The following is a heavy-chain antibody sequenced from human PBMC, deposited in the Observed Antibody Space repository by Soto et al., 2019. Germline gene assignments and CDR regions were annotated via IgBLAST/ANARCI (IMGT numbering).Heavy chain of an antibody. CDR3: ARGRGAARLAVLFGCPPDQH. Sequence: SETLSLTCAVYGGSFSGYYWSWIRQPPGKGLEWIGEINHSGSTNYNPSLKSRVTISVDTSKNQFSLKLSSVTAADTAVYYCARGRGAARLAVLFGCPPDQHWGQGTLATVPS. CDR1: GGSFSGYY. D-gene: IGHD6-19*01. J-gene: IGHJ4*02. CDR2: INHSGST. V-gene: IGHV4-34*01.